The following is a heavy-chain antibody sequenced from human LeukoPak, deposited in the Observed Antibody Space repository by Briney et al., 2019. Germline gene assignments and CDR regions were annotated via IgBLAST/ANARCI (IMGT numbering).Heavy chain of an antibody. CDR2: FDPGDGET. J-gene: IGHJ4*02. CDR1: GYTLSDLS. Sequence: GASVKVSCKVSGYTLSDLSMHWVRQAPGKGLEWMGGFDPGDGETIYTQEFQGRVTMTEDTSTDTAYMELSSLRSEDTAVYYCAAGGVYDLFDYWGQGTLVTVSS. V-gene: IGHV1-24*01. D-gene: IGHD5/OR15-5a*01. CDR3: AAGGVYDLFDY.